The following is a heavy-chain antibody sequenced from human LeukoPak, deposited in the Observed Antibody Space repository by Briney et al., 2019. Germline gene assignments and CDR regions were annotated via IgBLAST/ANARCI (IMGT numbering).Heavy chain of an antibody. J-gene: IGHJ4*02. D-gene: IGHD1-26*01. CDR3: ARGEDYCKCGNY. CDR1: GGSLSGYY. CDR2: IHPSGRP. V-gene: IGHV4-34*01. Sequence: PAETLSLTCGVYGGSLSGYYLTWIRQPPGKGLEWIWEIHPSGRPYYNPSPESRVTMSLDTSENQFSLKMSSVTAADTAIYYCARGEDYCKCGNYWGQGTLVTVSS.